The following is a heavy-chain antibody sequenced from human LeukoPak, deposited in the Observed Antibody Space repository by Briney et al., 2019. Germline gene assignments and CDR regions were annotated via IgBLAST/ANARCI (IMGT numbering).Heavy chain of an antibody. CDR3: ARGRPVSRFLEWLLWDY. CDR2: IYYSGTT. D-gene: IGHD3-3*01. CDR1: GASFTSNY. J-gene: IGHJ4*02. V-gene: IGHV4-59*12. Sequence: SETLSLTCTVSGASFTSNYWSWIRQPPGKGLEWIGYIYYSGTTTYNPSLERRVTMSVDMSKNQFSLKLSSVTAADTAVYYCARGRPVSRFLEWLLWDYWGQGTLVTVSS.